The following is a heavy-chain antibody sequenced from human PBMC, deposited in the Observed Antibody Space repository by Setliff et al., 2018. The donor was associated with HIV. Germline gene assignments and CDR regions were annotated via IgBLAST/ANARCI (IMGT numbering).Heavy chain of an antibody. CDR2: ISSSSSYI. Sequence: PGGSLRLSCAASGFTFSSYSMNWVRQAPGKGLEWVSSISSSSSYIYYADSVKGRFTISRDNAKNSLYLQMNSLRAEDTAVYYCARDRAESYYYYYYYMDVWGKGTTVTVSS. CDR1: GFTFSSYS. J-gene: IGHJ6*03. D-gene: IGHD3-10*01. V-gene: IGHV3-21*01. CDR3: ARDRAESYYYYYYYMDV.